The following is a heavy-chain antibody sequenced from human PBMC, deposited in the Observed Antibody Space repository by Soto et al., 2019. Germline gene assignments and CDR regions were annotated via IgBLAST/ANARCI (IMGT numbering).Heavy chain of an antibody. CDR3: ARGDIVATGDDAFDI. CDR1: GGSISSYY. J-gene: IGHJ3*02. Sequence: SETLSLTCTVSGGSISSYYWSWIRQPPWKGLEWIGYIYYSGSTNYNPSLKSRVTISVDTSKNQFSLKLSSVTAADTAVYYCARGDIVATGDDAFDIWGQGTMVTVSS. CDR2: IYYSGST. D-gene: IGHD5-12*01. V-gene: IGHV4-59*01.